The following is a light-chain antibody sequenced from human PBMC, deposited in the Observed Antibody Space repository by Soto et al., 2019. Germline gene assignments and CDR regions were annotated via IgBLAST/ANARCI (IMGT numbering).Light chain of an antibody. CDR2: DVT. Sequence: QSALTQPASVSGSPGQSITISCTGTSSDVGGYNYVSWYQQHPGKAPQLMIYDVTKRPSGVSHRFSASKSGNTASLTISGLQAEDEADYYCSSYTSGSTLVLFGGGTKLTVL. J-gene: IGLJ2*01. V-gene: IGLV2-14*01. CDR3: SSYTSGSTLVL. CDR1: SSDVGGYNY.